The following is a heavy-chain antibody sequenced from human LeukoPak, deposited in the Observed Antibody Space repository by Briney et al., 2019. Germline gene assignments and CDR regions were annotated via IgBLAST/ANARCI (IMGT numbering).Heavy chain of an antibody. D-gene: IGHD3-22*01. Sequence: GGSLRLSCAASGFTFSDYTMNWVRQAPGKGLEWLSYISRSDNTVYYAGSVKGRFTISRDNAKNSLYLQMSSLRDEDTAVYYCARDRYFDSSGYYLPYFQHWGQGTLVTVSS. V-gene: IGHV3-48*02. J-gene: IGHJ1*01. CDR2: ISRSDNTV. CDR1: GFTFSDYT. CDR3: ARDRYFDSSGYYLPYFQH.